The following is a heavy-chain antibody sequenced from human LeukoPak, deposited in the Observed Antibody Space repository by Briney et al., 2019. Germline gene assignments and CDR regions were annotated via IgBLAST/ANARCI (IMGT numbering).Heavy chain of an antibody. CDR3: ARVRSYGSGSYYSYYFDY. V-gene: IGHV1-69*13. J-gene: IGHJ4*02. Sequence: SVKVSCKASGGTFSSYAISWVRQAPGQGLEWMGGIIPIFGTANYAQKFQGRVTITADEFTSTAYMELSSLRSEDTAVYYCARVRSYGSGSYYSYYFDYWGQGTLVTVSS. CDR2: IIPIFGTA. CDR1: GGTFSSYA. D-gene: IGHD3-10*01.